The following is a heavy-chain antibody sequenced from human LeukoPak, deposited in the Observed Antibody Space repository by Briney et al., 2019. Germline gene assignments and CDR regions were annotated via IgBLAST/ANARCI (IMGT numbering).Heavy chain of an antibody. V-gene: IGHV1-2*02. CDR3: ARDQVTAVTDDAFDI. Sequence: ASVKVSCKASGYTFTGYYMHWVRQAPGQGLEWMGWINPNSGGTNYAQKFQGRVTMTRDTSISTAYMELSRLRSDDTAVYYCARDQVTAVTDDAFDIWGQGTMVTVSS. D-gene: IGHD6-25*01. CDR1: GYTFTGYY. CDR2: INPNSGGT. J-gene: IGHJ3*02.